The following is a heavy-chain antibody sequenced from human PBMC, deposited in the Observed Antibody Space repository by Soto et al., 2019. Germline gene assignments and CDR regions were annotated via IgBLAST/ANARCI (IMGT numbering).Heavy chain of an antibody. D-gene: IGHD3-10*01. J-gene: IGHJ4*02. CDR3: AKARDYGSGSYYNWYFDY. CDR2: ISGSGGST. CDR1: GFTFSSYA. V-gene: IGHV3-23*01. Sequence: GGSLRLSCAASGFTFSSYAMSWVRQAPGKGLEWVSAISGSGGSTYYADSVKGRFTISRDNSKNTLYLQMNSLRAEDTAVYYCAKARDYGSGSYYNWYFDYWGQGTLVTVSS.